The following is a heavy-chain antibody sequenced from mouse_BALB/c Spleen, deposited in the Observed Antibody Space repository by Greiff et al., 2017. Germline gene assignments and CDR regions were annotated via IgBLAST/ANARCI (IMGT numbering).Heavy chain of an antibody. CDR2: IDPYYGGT. Sequence: EVQLVESGPELEKPGASVKISCKASGYSFTGYNMNWVKQSNGKSLEWIGNIDPYYGGTSYNQKFKGKATLTVDKSSSTAYMQLKSLTSEDAAVYYCARRGDYGSSYAMDYWGQGTSVTVSS. J-gene: IGHJ4*01. CDR1: GYSFTGYN. D-gene: IGHD1-1*01. CDR3: ARRGDYGSSYAMDY. V-gene: IGHV1-39*01.